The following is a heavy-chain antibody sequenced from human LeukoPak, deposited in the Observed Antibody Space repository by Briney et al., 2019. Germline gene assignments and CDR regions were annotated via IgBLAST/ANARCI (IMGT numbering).Heavy chain of an antibody. CDR3: ARGRAVRRLNWFDP. D-gene: IGHD4-11*01. J-gene: IGHJ5*02. CDR1: GGSISSYY. CDR2: IYYSGST. Sequence: SETLSLTCTVSGGSISSYYWSWIRQPPGKGLEWIGYIYYSGSTNYNPSLKSRVTISVDTSKNQFSLKLSSVTAADTAVYYCARGRAVRRLNWFDPWGQGTLVTVSS. V-gene: IGHV4-59*12.